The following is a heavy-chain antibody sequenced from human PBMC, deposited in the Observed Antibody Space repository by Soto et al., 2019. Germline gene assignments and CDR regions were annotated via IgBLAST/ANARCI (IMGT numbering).Heavy chain of an antibody. V-gene: IGHV2-5*01. CDR1: GFSLSTSGVG. J-gene: IGHJ4*02. Sequence: QITLKESGPTLVKPTQTLTLTCTFSGFSLSTSGVGVGWIRQPPGKALEWLALIYWNDDTRYSPTLKSRLTITRDTSQSQVVLTMTNMDRVETATYYCARSAPRSPFDYGGQGTLVTVSS. CDR3: ARSAPRSPFDY. CDR2: IYWNDDT.